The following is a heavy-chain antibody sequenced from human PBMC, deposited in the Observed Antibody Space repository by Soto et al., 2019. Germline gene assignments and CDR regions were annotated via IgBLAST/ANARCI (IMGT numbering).Heavy chain of an antibody. V-gene: IGHV3-30*03. J-gene: IGHJ4*02. CDR1: GFPFSSYG. D-gene: IGHD3-10*01. Sequence: VPLVESGGGVVQPGRSLRLSCAASGFPFSSYGMHWVREAPGKGLEWVAVISYDGSNKYYADSVKGRFTISRDNSASTLYLQMNSLRPEDTALYYCVGGQYYFDYRGQGTLVTVSP. CDR2: ISYDGSNK. CDR3: VGGQYYFDY.